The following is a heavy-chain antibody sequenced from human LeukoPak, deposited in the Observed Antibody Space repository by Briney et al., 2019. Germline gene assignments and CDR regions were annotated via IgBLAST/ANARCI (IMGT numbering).Heavy chain of an antibody. J-gene: IGHJ4*02. CDR1: GYTFTGYY. Sequence: ASVKVSCKASGYTFTGYYMHGVRQAPGQGLEWMGWINPNSGGTNYAQKFQGRVTMTRDTSISTAYMELSRLRSVDTAVFYCERDPHLYYYDSSSYYPLDYWGQGTLVTVSS. D-gene: IGHD3-22*01. CDR2: INPNSGGT. V-gene: IGHV1-2*02. CDR3: ERDPHLYYYDSSSYYPLDY.